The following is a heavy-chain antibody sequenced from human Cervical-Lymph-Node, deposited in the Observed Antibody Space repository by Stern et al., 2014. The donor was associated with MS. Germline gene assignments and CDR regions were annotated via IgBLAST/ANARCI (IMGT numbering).Heavy chain of an antibody. V-gene: IGHV7-4-1*02. CDR1: GYTFNNYA. CDR3: ARPNDSSGLFDQ. J-gene: IGHJ5*02. CDR2: ISTNTGDP. D-gene: IGHD6-19*01. Sequence: VQLEESGSELKKLGASVKVSCKASGYTFNNYAMNWVRQAPGQGLEWMGWISTNTGDPDYAQGFTGRFVFSMDTSVSTAYLQITSLKAEDTAVYYCARPNDSSGLFDQWGQGTLVTVSS.